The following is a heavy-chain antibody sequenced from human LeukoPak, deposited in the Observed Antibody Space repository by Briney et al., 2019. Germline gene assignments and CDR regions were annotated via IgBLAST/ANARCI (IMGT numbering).Heavy chain of an antibody. CDR3: AVCSNGSYYFDY. CDR2: ISYDGSNQ. J-gene: IGHJ4*02. D-gene: IGHD6-19*01. V-gene: IGHV3-30-3*01. CDR1: GFTFSNYG. Sequence: GGSLRLSCAASGFTFSNYGIRWVRQAPGKGLGWVAVISYDGSNQNYADSVKGRFTISRDNSKNTLFLLMNSLRAEDSAVYYCAVCSNGSYYFDYWGQGTLVTVSS.